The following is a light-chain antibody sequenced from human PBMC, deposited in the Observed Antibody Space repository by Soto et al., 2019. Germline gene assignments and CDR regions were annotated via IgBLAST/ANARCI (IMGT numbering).Light chain of an antibody. CDR1: QTVNNNY. Sequence: IVLTHSPGTLSLSPGERATLSCRASQTVNNNYLAWYQQIPGQAPRLLISGASGRATGTPDRFSGSASGTDFTLTISSLQSEDFAVYYCQQYNNWPPWTFGQGTKVDNK. CDR2: GAS. J-gene: IGKJ1*01. CDR3: QQYNNWPPWT. V-gene: IGKV3-20*01.